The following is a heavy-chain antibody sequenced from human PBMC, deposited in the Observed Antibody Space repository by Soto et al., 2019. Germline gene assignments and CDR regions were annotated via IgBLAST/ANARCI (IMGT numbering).Heavy chain of an antibody. CDR2: IIPFLSAT. V-gene: IGHV1-69*01. CDR3: ARGEDAYGAFGSMDV. J-gene: IGHJ6*04. CDR1: GGHFDRFA. D-gene: IGHD4-17*01. Sequence: QVQLVQSGAEVKKPGSSVKVSCRASGGHFDRFALSWLRQAHGQGLEWMGGIIPFLSATTYAHKFQGRVTITADESANPLDRGRGSLTSDDTAVYYCARGEDAYGAFGSMDVWGKGTSFPVSS.